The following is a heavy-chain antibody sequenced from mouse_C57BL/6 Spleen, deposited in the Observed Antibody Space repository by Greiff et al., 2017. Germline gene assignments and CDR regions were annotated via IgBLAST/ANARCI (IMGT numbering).Heavy chain of an antibody. D-gene: IGHD1-1*01. Sequence: EVQLQQSGAELVKPGASVKLSCTASGFNITDYYMHWVKQRTEQGLEWIGRIDPEDGETKYAPKFQGKATITADTSSNTAYLQLSSLTSEVTAVYYFVYYYGSSSWYFEVWGTGTTVTVSS. CDR3: VYYYGSSSWYFEV. CDR1: GFNITDYY. J-gene: IGHJ1*03. V-gene: IGHV14-2*01. CDR2: IDPEDGET.